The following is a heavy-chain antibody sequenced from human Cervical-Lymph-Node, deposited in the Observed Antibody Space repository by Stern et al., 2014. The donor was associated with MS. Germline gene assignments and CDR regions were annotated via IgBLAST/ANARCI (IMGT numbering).Heavy chain of an antibody. CDR2: IVPMFAKP. J-gene: IGHJ5*02. V-gene: IGHV1-69*12. CDR3: AREQSIHYPAFDP. Sequence: QVQLVQSGAEVKKPGSSVRVSCKASGGTFKTFAFNWLRQAPGQGLEWMGDIVPMFAKPNYAQKFQGRLTVTAGESTNTVCMELNFLTSEDPAVYYCAREQSIHYPAFDPWGQGTLVTVSS. D-gene: IGHD3-10*01. CDR1: GGTFKTFA.